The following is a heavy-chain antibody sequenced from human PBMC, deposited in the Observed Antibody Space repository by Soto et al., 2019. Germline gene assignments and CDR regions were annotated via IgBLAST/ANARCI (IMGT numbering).Heavy chain of an antibody. V-gene: IGHV1-2*04. D-gene: IGHD3-3*01. CDR3: ARDARYDFRSGYLFDY. CDR1: GYTFTGYY. Sequence: QVQLVQSGAEVKKPGASVKVSCKASGYTFTGYYMHWVRQAPGQGLEWMGWINPNSGGTNYAQKFQGWVTMTRDTSISTAYMELSRLRSDDTAVYYCARDARYDFRSGYLFDYWGQGTLVTVSS. J-gene: IGHJ4*02. CDR2: INPNSGGT.